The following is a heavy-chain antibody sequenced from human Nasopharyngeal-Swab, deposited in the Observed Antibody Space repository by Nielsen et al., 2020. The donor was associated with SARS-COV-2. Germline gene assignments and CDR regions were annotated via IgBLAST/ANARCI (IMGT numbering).Heavy chain of an antibody. J-gene: IGHJ4*02. CDR2: ISSSGSTI. CDR1: GFTFSDYY. Sequence: GESLNISCTASGFTFSDYYMSWIRQAPGKGLEWVSYISSSGSTIYYADSVKGRFTISRDNAKNSLYLQMNSLRAEDTAVYYCAHHYGGNTDHLDYWGQGTLVTVSS. CDR3: AHHYGGNTDHLDY. D-gene: IGHD4-23*01. V-gene: IGHV3-11*04.